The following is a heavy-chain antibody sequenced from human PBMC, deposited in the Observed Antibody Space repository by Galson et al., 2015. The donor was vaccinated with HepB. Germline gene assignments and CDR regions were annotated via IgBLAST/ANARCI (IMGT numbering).Heavy chain of an antibody. CDR1: GFTFSSYS. CDR2: ISSSSSYI. Sequence: SLRLSCAASGFTFSSYSMNWVRQAPGKGLEWVSSISSSSSYIYYADSVKGRFTISRDNAKNSLYLQMNSLRAEDTAVYYCARDRAAIVVVPAAMFVVGYGMDVWGQGTTVTVSS. D-gene: IGHD2-2*01. CDR3: ARDRAAIVVVPAAMFVVGYGMDV. J-gene: IGHJ6*02. V-gene: IGHV3-21*01.